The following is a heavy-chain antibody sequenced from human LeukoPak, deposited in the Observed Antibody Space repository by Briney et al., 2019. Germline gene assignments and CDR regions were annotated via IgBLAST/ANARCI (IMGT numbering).Heavy chain of an antibody. D-gene: IGHD3-10*01. J-gene: IGHJ6*03. V-gene: IGHV3-48*03. Sequence: GGSLRLSCAASGFTFSSYEMNWVRQAPGKGLEWVSYISSSGSTIYYADSVKGRFTISRDNAKNSLYLQMNSLRAEDTAVYYCARLPGGSGSYYPGDYYYYYMDVWGKGTTVTISS. CDR1: GFTFSSYE. CDR2: ISSSGSTI. CDR3: ARLPGGSGSYYPGDYYYYYMDV.